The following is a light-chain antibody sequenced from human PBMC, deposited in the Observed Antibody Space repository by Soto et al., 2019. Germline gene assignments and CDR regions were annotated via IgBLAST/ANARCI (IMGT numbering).Light chain of an antibody. V-gene: IGKV1-27*01. CDR3: QKYNSAAFT. J-gene: IGKJ3*01. CDR1: QGISNY. CDR2: AAS. Sequence: DIQMTQSPSSLSASVGDRVAITCRASQGISNYLAWYQQKPGKVPKLLIYAASTLQSGVPSRFSGSGSGTDFTLTSSSLQPEDVATYYCQKYNSAAFTFCPGTKVDIK.